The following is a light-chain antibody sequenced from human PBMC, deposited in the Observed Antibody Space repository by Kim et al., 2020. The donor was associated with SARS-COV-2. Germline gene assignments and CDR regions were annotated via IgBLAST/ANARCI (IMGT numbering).Light chain of an antibody. CDR3: QVWDNRTVV. CDR2: RDK. J-gene: IGLJ2*01. Sequence: SYELTQPLSVSVALGQTATNPCGGNNIENKNVHWYHQRPGQAPVLVMYRDKKRPSGIPERLSGSNSGNTATLTINRVEAGDDGDYYCQVWDNRTVVFGGGTQLTVL. CDR1: NIENKN. V-gene: IGLV3-9*01.